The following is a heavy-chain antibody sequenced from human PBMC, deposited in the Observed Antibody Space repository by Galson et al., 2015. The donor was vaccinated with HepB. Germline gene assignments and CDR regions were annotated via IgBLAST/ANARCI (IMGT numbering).Heavy chain of an antibody. Sequence: SLRLSCAASGFTFSNAWMNWVRQAPGKGLEWVGRIKSKTDGGTTDYAAPVKGGFTISRDDSKNTLYLQMNSLKTEDTAVYYCTTDLLLLWFGESYWGQGTLVTVSS. CDR2: IKSKTDGGTT. CDR1: GFTFSNAW. D-gene: IGHD3-10*01. J-gene: IGHJ4*02. V-gene: IGHV3-15*07. CDR3: TTDLLLLWFGESY.